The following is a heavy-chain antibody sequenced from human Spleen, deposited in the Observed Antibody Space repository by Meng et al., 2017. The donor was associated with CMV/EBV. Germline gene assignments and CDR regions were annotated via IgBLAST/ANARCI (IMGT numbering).Heavy chain of an antibody. V-gene: IGHV3-53*01. CDR2: IYSGGST. CDR3: ARDVGGNNWFDP. Sequence: GESLKISCAASGFPFSTYAMSWVRQAPGKGLEWVSVIYSGGSTYYADSVKGRFTISRDNSKNTLYLQMNSLRAEDTAVYYCARDVGGNNWFDPWGQGTLVTVSS. J-gene: IGHJ5*02. D-gene: IGHD3-16*01. CDR1: GFPFSTYA.